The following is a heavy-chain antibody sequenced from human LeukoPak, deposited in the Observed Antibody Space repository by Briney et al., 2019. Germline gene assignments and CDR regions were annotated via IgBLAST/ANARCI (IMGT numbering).Heavy chain of an antibody. D-gene: IGHD3-3*01. CDR2: IYTSGST. CDR3: ASLLPITIFGVVQDYMDV. Sequence: SETLSLTCTVSGVSISSNDWSWIRQPAGKGLEWIGRIYTSGSTSYNPSLKSRVTMSVDTSKNHFSLKLSSVTAADTAVHYCASLLPITIFGVVQDYMDVWGKGTTVTVSS. V-gene: IGHV4-4*07. CDR1: GVSISSND. J-gene: IGHJ6*03.